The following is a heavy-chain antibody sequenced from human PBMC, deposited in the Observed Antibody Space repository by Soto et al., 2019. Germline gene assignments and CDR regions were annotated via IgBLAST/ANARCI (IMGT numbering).Heavy chain of an antibody. CDR1: GGSISSDY. CDR2: IYYSGST. V-gene: IGHV4-59*01. D-gene: IGHD2-15*01. Sequence: SETLSLTCTVSGGSISSDYWSWIRQPPGKGLEWIGYIYYSGSTNYNPSLKSRVTISVDTSKNQFSLKLSSVTAADTAVYYCARGYCSGGSCYSYYWGQGTLVTVSS. J-gene: IGHJ4*02. CDR3: ARGYCSGGSCYSYY.